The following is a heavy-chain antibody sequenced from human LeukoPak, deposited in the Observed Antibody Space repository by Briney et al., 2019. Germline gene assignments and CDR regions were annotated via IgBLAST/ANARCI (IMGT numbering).Heavy chain of an antibody. Sequence: PGGSLRLSCAVSGFTFDDYAMHWVRQVPGKGLEWVSGISWKSDSIGYADSVKGRFTISRDNAKNSLYLQMNSLRPEDTALYYCAKDRGGSSELGDAFDVWGQGTMVRVSS. J-gene: IGHJ3*01. CDR2: ISWKSDSI. V-gene: IGHV3-9*01. CDR1: GFTFDDYA. D-gene: IGHD1-26*01. CDR3: AKDRGGSSELGDAFDV.